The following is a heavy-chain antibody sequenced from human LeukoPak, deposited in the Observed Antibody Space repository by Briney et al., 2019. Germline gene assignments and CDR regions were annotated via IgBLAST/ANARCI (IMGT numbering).Heavy chain of an antibody. Sequence: GASVKVSCKASGYTFTNYYMHWVRQAPGQGLEWMGWISAYNGNTNYAQKLQGRVTMTTDTSTSTAYMELRSLRSDDTAVYYCARVTKLVDIVLMVYAHYYFDYWGQGTLVTVSS. CDR3: ARVTKLVDIVLMVYAHYYFDY. V-gene: IGHV1-18*04. D-gene: IGHD2-8*01. J-gene: IGHJ4*02. CDR1: GYTFTNYY. CDR2: ISAYNGNT.